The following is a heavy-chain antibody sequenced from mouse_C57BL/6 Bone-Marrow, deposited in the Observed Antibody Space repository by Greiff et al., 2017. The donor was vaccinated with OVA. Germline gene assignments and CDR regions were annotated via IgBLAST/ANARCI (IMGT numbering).Heavy chain of an antibody. Sequence: VQLQQPGAELVRPGSSVKLSCKASGYTFTSYWMHWVKQRPIQGLEWIGNIDPSDSETHYNQKFKDKTTLTVDKASSTAYMQHSSLTSEDSEVYEGYSSVIGDYGESMDDWGQGTSVTVSS. CDR1: GYTFTSYW. CDR2: IDPSDSET. CDR3: YSSVIGDYGESMDD. J-gene: IGHJ4*01. V-gene: IGHV1-52*01. D-gene: IGHD2-13*01.